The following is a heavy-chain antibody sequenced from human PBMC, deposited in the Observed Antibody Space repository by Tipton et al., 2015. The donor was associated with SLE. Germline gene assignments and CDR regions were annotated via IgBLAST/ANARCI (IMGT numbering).Heavy chain of an antibody. CDR2: TSSDGSST. V-gene: IGHV3-74*03. D-gene: IGHD7-27*01. CDR1: GFTFSNYW. Sequence: GSLRLSCAASGFTFSNYWMHWVRQAPGKGLVWVSRTSSDGSSTTYADSVRGRFTISRDNTKNTLYLQMNSLRTEDTAVYYCARREGPTNWADYWGQGTLVTVSS. J-gene: IGHJ4*02. CDR3: ARREGPTNWADY.